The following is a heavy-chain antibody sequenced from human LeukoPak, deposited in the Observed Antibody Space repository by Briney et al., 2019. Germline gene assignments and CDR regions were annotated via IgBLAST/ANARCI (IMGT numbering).Heavy chain of an antibody. J-gene: IGHJ6*02. V-gene: IGHV3-33*01. Sequence: PGRSLRLSCAASGFTFSSYGMHWVRQAPGKGLEWVAVIWHDGSNKYYADSVKGRFTISRDNSKNTLYLQMNSLRAEDTAVYYCAREGDSSGWLNSNYYYGMDVWGQGTTVTVSS. CDR3: AREGDSSGWLNSNYYYGMDV. CDR1: GFTFSSYG. D-gene: IGHD6-19*01. CDR2: IWHDGSNK.